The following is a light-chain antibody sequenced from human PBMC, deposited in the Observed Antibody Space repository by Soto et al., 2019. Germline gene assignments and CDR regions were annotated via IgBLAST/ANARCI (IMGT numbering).Light chain of an antibody. V-gene: IGKV3-11*01. CDR1: QNVYTY. Sequence: DIILTQSPATLSLSPGERATLSCRASQNVYTYLAWYQQKPGQAPRLLIYDASNRATGIPARFSGSGSGTDFTLTISSLAPEDFAVYSCQQRGNWHITFGQGTRLEIK. J-gene: IGKJ5*01. CDR3: QQRGNWHIT. CDR2: DAS.